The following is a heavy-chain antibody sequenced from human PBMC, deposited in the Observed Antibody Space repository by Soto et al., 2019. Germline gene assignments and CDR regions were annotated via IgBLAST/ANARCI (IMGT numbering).Heavy chain of an antibody. CDR2: MNPNSGNT. CDR1: GYTFTSYD. V-gene: IGHV1-8*01. Sequence: QVQLVQSGAEVKKPGASVKVSCKASGYTFTSYDINWVRQATGQGLEWMGWMNPNSGNTGYAQKFQGRVTMTRNTSISTAYMELSSLRSEDTAVYYCARNRGSYFDYGYYGMDVWGQGTTVTVSS. D-gene: IGHD1-26*01. J-gene: IGHJ6*02. CDR3: ARNRGSYFDYGYYGMDV.